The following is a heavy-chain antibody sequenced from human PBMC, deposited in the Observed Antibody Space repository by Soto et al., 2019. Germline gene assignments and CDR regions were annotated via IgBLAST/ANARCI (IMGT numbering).Heavy chain of an antibody. CDR1: GFTFSDYA. J-gene: IGHJ6*02. Sequence: GGSLRLSCAASGFTFSDYAMHWVRQAPGKGLEWVAHISYDGSNEHSADSVKGRFTIFRDNAKNSLYLQMNSLRDEDTAVYYCAKDVWYRGYYYYGMNIWGQGTTVTVSS. V-gene: IGHV3-30*18. CDR2: ISYDGSNE. CDR3: AKDVWYRGYYYYGMNI. D-gene: IGHD2-15*01.